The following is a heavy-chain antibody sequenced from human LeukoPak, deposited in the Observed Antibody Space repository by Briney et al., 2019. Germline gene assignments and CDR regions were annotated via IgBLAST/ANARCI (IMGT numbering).Heavy chain of an antibody. V-gene: IGHV4-39*01. Sequence: KPSETLSLTCTVSGDSLDNYWWGYIRQPPGKGLEWIGSRYYSGNTYYNPSLESRVTISIDTSKNQFSLKLTSVTAADTAIYYCARHMGGYFPRLFDSWGQGTLVIVSS. CDR2: RYYSGNT. D-gene: IGHD3-22*01. J-gene: IGHJ4*02. CDR3: ARHMGGYFPRLFDS. CDR1: GDSLDNYW.